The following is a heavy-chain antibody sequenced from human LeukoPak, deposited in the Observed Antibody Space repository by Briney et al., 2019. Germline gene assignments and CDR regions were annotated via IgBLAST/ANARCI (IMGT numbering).Heavy chain of an antibody. V-gene: IGHV4-59*01. Sequence: SETLSLTCIVPGGSISSYYWSWIRQTPGKGLEWIGYVYYSGSTNSNPSLKSRVTISVDTSKNQFSLKVSSVTAADTAIYYCARGYNWFDPWGQGTPVTVSS. CDR3: ARGYNWFDP. CDR2: VYYSGST. CDR1: GGSISSYY. J-gene: IGHJ5*02.